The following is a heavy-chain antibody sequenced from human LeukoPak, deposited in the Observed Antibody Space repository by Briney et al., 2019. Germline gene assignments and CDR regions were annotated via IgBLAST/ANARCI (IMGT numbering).Heavy chain of an antibody. CDR3: ARDWVTMYGYVLDY. CDR1: GGSFSGYY. D-gene: IGHD3-16*01. V-gene: IGHV4-34*01. J-gene: IGHJ4*02. CDR2: INHSGST. Sequence: PSETLSLTCAVYGGSFSGYYWSWIRQPPGKGLEWIWEINHSGSTNYNPSLKSRVTISVDTSKNQFSLKLSSVTAADTAVYYCARDWVTMYGYVLDYWGQGTLVTVSS.